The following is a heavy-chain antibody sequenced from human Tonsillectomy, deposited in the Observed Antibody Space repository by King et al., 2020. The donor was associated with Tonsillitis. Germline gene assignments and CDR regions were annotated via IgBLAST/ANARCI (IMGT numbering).Heavy chain of an antibody. J-gene: IGHJ6*02. CDR3: ARDLHEYYYYAMDG. Sequence: VQLVESGGGVVRPGGSLRLSCAASGFTFGDYDMNWVRQAPGKGLEWVSGIKWNGGSTDYADSVKGRFTISRDNAKNSLYLQMNSLRPEDTALYYCARDLHEYYYYAMDGWGQGTTVTVSS. CDR1: GFTFGDYD. V-gene: IGHV3-20*04. CDR2: IKWNGGST.